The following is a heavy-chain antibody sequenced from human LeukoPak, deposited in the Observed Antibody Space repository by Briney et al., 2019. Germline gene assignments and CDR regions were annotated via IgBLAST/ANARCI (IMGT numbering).Heavy chain of an antibody. V-gene: IGHV3-23*01. CDR1: GVTLSSYA. Sequence: GGSLRLSCVASGVTLSSYAMNWVRQAPGKGLEWVSTISGGGGSTYYADSVKGRFTISRDNSKNTLYLQVNSLRAEDTAVYYCAKGGKWDVTPFDYWGQGTLVTVSS. J-gene: IGHJ4*02. D-gene: IGHD1-26*01. CDR2: ISGGGGST. CDR3: AKGGKWDVTPFDY.